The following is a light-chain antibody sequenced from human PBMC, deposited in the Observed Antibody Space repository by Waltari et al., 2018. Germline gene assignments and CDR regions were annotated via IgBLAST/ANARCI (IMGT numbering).Light chain of an antibody. V-gene: IGLV4-69*01. CDR3: QTGGHGTWV. J-gene: IGLJ3*02. CDR1: SGHSSNV. Sequence: QLVLTQSPSASASLGASVKLTCTLSSGHSSNVIAWLQEQPGKGPRYLMKVNSDGSHSKGDEMPDRFSGSSSGAGRYLAISSLQSEDEADYYCQTGGHGTWVFGGGTKLTVL. CDR2: VNSDGSH.